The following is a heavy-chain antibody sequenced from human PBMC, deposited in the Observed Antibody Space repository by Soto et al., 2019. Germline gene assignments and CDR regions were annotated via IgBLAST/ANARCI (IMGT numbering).Heavy chain of an antibody. CDR2: ISGSGGST. CDR1: EFTFSSYA. CDR3: ARRGPGTYFDY. D-gene: IGHD6-13*01. J-gene: IGHJ4*02. V-gene: IGHV3-23*01. Sequence: EVQLLESGGGLVQPGGSLRLSCAASEFTFSSYAMNWVRQAPGKGLEWVSVISGSGGSTYYADSVKGRFTISRDNSKNTLYLQMNSLRAEDTAVYYCARRGPGTYFDYWGQGTLVTVSS.